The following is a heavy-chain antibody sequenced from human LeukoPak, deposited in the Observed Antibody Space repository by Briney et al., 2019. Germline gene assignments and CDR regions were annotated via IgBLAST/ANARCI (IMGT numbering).Heavy chain of an antibody. CDR1: GFTFSSYA. V-gene: IGHV3-30*01. CDR2: ISYDGSNK. Sequence: PGGSLRLSCAASGFTFSSYAMHWVRQAPGKGLEWVAVISYDGSNKYYADSVKGRFTISRDNSKNTLYLQMNSLRAEDTAVYYCARDLGGTFWSGYIDWGQGTVVTVSS. J-gene: IGHJ4*02. D-gene: IGHD3-3*01. CDR3: ARDLGGTFWSGYID.